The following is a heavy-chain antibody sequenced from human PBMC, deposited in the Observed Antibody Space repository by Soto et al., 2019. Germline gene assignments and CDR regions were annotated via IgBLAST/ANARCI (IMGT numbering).Heavy chain of an antibody. CDR1: GYSFTSYW. J-gene: IGHJ6*02. CDR2: IYPGDSDT. D-gene: IGHD6-13*01. V-gene: IGHV5-51*01. Sequence: PGESLKISCKGSGYSFTSYWIGWVRQMPGKGLEWMGIIYPGDSDTRYSPSFQGQVTISADKSISTAYLQWSSLKASDTAMYYCARHSRAAAGSYYYYYGMDVWGQGTTVTVSS. CDR3: ARHSRAAAGSYYYYYGMDV.